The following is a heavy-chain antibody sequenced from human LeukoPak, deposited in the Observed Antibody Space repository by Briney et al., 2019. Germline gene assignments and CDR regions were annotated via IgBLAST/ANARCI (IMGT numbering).Heavy chain of an antibody. V-gene: IGHV3-11*01. CDR3: AATDTAMAPFDY. J-gene: IGHJ4*02. CDR2: ISSSGSTI. CDR1: GFTFSDYY. Sequence: GGSLRLSCAASGFTFSDYYMSWIRQAPGKGLEWVSYISSSGSTIYYADSVKGRFTISRDNAKNSLYLQMNSLRAEDTAVYYCAATDTAMAPFDYWGQGTLVTVSS. D-gene: IGHD5-18*01.